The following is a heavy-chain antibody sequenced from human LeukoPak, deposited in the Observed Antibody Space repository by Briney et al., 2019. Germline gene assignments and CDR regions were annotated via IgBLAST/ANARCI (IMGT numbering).Heavy chain of an antibody. CDR1: GFTFSSYW. Sequence: TGGSLRLSCAASGFTFSSYWMSWVRQAPGKGLEWVAVISYDGSNKYYADSVKGRFTISRDNSKNTLYLQMNSLRAEDTAVYYCARDEGYYYDSSGYPIAHTNFDYWGQGTLVTVSS. J-gene: IGHJ4*02. CDR2: ISYDGSNK. CDR3: ARDEGYYYDSSGYPIAHTNFDY. V-gene: IGHV3-30-3*01. D-gene: IGHD3-22*01.